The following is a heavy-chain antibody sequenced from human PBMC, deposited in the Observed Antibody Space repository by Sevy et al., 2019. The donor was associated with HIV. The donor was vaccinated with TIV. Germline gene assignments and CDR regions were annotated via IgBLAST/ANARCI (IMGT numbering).Heavy chain of an antibody. J-gene: IGHJ6*02. Sequence: GGSLRLSCAASGFTFNSYGMHWVRQAPGKGLEWVAVIWYDGSNQYYEDSVKGRFTISRDNSKNTLYLQMNSLRAEDTAVYFCARVDYQDYYYAMDVWGQGTTVTVSS. CDR3: ARVDYQDYYYAMDV. CDR1: GFTFNSYG. V-gene: IGHV3-33*01. D-gene: IGHD4-17*01. CDR2: IWYDGSNQ.